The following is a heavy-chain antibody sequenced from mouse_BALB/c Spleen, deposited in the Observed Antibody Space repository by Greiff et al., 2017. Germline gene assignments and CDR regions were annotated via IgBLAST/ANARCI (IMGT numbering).Heavy chain of an antibody. V-gene: IGHV3-8*02. Sequence: VQLKQSGPSLVKPSQTLSLTCSVTGDSITSGYWNWIRKFPGNKLEYMGYISYSGSTYYNPPHKSRISITRDTSKNQSYLQLNSVTTEDTATYYCAKRGARITRGGAWFAYWGQGTLVTVSA. CDR2: ISYSGST. D-gene: IGHD2-4*01. CDR3: AKRGARITRGGAWFAY. J-gene: IGHJ3*01. CDR1: GDSITSGY.